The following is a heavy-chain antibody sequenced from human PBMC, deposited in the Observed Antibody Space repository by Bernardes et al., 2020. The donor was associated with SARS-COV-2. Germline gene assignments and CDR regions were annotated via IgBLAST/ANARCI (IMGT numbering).Heavy chain of an antibody. J-gene: IGHJ4*02. Sequence: ASVKVSCKVSGYTLSDLSMHLVRQAPGKGLEWMGSFDPEDGEAVYAQKFLGRVTMTADTSTYTSYMELSSLRSDDTAVYYCTTSLSLTVVVYAFDIWGQGTLVTVSS. CDR1: GYTLSDLS. CDR3: TTSLSLTVVVYAFDI. CDR2: FDPEDGEA. V-gene: IGHV1-24*01. D-gene: IGHD3-22*01.